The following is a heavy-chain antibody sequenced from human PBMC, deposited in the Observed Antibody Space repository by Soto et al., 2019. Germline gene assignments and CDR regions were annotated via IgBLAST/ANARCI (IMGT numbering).Heavy chain of an antibody. CDR2: ISAYNGNT. V-gene: IGHV1-18*01. CDR1: GYTFTSYG. J-gene: IGHJ4*02. Sequence: ASVKVSCKASGYTFTSYGISWVRQAPGQGLEWMGWISAYNGNTNYAQKLQGRVTMTTDTSTSTAYMELRSLRSDDTAVYYCARDIPRLGGFRTYYFDYWGQGTLVTVSS. CDR3: ARDIPRLGGFRTYYFDY. D-gene: IGHD2-21*01.